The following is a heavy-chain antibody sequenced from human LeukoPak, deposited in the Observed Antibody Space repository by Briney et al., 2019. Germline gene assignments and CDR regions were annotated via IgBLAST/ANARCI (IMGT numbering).Heavy chain of an antibody. V-gene: IGHV3-21*01. J-gene: IGHJ3*02. Sequence: GGSLRLSCAASGFTFSSYGMHWVRQAPGKGLEWVSSISSSSSYIYYADSVKGRFTISRDNAKNSLYLQMNSLRAEDTAVYYCARGNPTVVTPDTWGQGTMVTVSS. D-gene: IGHD4-23*01. CDR1: GFTFSSYG. CDR3: ARGNPTVVTPDT. CDR2: ISSSSSYI.